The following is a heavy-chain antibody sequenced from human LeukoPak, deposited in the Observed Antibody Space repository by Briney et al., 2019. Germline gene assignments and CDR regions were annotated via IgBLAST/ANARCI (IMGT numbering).Heavy chain of an antibody. V-gene: IGHV4-61*01. J-gene: IGHJ6*02. Sequence: PSETLSLTCTVSGGSVSSGSYYWGWIRQPPGKGLEWIGYIYYSGSTNYNPSLKSRVTISVDTSKNQFSQKLSSVTAADTAVYYSARDPSVLRYFDWSSYYYGMDVWGQGTTVTVSS. D-gene: IGHD3-9*01. CDR2: IYYSGST. CDR1: GGSVSSGSYY. CDR3: ARDPSVLRYFDWSSYYYGMDV.